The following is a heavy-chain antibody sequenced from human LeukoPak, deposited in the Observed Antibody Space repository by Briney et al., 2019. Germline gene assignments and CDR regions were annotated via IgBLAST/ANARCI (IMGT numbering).Heavy chain of an antibody. CDR3: ARLDGSRYYYDSSGYYYFDY. D-gene: IGHD3-22*01. CDR2: IYYSGST. CDR1: GGSISSHY. Sequence: SETLSLTCTVSGGSISSHYWSWIRQPPGKGLEWIGYIYYSGSTNYNPSLKSRVTISVDTSKNQFSLKLSSVTAADTAVYYCARLDGSRYYYDSSGYYYFDYWGQGTLVTVSS. V-gene: IGHV4-59*11. J-gene: IGHJ4*02.